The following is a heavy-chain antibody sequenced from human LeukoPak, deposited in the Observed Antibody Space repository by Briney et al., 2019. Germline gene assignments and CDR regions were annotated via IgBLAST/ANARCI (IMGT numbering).Heavy chain of an antibody. CDR2: ISYDGSNK. CDR3: AKDLGRPFYYFDY. CDR1: GFTFSSYG. Sequence: PGGSLRLSCAASGFTFSSYGMHWVRQAPGKGLEWVAVISYDGSNKYYADSVKGRFTISRDNSKNTLYLQMNSLRAEDTAVYYCAKDLGRPFYYFDYWGQGTLVTVSS. D-gene: IGHD7-27*01. J-gene: IGHJ4*02. V-gene: IGHV3-30*18.